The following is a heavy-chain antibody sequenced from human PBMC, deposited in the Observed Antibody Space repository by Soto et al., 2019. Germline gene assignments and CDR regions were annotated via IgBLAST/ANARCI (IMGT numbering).Heavy chain of an antibody. D-gene: IGHD1-1*01. Sequence: QVQLVQSGAEVQKPGASVKVSCKASGYTFSNYGIGWVRQAPGQGLEWMGWIRIDTDDTHYAQKFQGRVTMTADTSTTTAYMDLSTLTSDDTAVYFCARRSGTTIFDYWGPGTLVSVSS. J-gene: IGHJ4*02. CDR1: GYTFSNYG. CDR2: IRIDTDDT. V-gene: IGHV1-18*04. CDR3: ARRSGTTIFDY.